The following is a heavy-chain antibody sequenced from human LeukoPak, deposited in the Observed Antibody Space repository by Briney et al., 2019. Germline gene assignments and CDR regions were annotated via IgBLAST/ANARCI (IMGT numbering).Heavy chain of an antibody. D-gene: IGHD3-10*01. J-gene: IGHJ4*02. Sequence: GGSLRLSCAASGFTFSSYWMSWVRQAPGKGLEWVANIKQDGSEKYYVDSVKGRFTISRDNAKNSLYLQMNSLRAEDTAVYYCAKDNRRITMVRGVIDFDYWGQGTLVTVSS. CDR2: IKQDGSEK. CDR3: AKDNRRITMVRGVIDFDY. V-gene: IGHV3-7*03. CDR1: GFTFSSYW.